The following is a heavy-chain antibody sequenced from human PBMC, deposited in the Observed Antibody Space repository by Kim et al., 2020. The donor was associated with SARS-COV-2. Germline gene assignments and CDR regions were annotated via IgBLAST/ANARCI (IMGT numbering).Heavy chain of an antibody. Sequence: SETLSLTCAVYGGSFSGYYWSWIRQPPGKGLEWIGEINHSGSTNYNPSLKSRVTISVDTSKNQFSLKLSSVTAADTAVYYCARGRSGYHSLRPSWYYYYGMDVWGQGTTVTVSS. CDR1: GGSFSGYY. D-gene: IGHD3-3*01. CDR2: INHSGST. V-gene: IGHV4-34*01. J-gene: IGHJ6*02. CDR3: ARGRSGYHSLRPSWYYYYGMDV.